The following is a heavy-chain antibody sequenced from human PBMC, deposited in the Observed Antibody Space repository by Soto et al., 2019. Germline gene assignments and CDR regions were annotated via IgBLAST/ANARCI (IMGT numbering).Heavy chain of an antibody. CDR3: ARDGGRGRDAFDI. CDR1: GYTFTGYY. Sequence: GASVKVSCTASGYTFTGYYMHWVRQAPGQGLEWMGIINPSGGSTSYAQKFQGRVTMTRDTSTSTVYMELSSLRSEDTAVYYCARDGGRGRDAFDIWGQGTMVTVSS. V-gene: IGHV1-46*03. CDR2: INPSGGST. D-gene: IGHD3-16*01. J-gene: IGHJ3*02.